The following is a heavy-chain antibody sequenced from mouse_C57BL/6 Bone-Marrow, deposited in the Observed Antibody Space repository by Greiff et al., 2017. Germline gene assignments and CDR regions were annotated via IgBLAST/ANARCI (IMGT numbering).Heavy chain of an antibody. V-gene: IGHV5-4*03. J-gene: IGHJ3*01. D-gene: IGHD3-1*01. CDR3: ARGSAWFAY. CDR2: ISDGGSYT. CDR1: GFTFSSYA. Sequence: EVKVEESGGGLVKPGGSLKLSCAASGFTFSSYAMSWVRQTPEKRLEWVATISDGGSYTYYPDNVKGRFTISRDNAKNNLYLQMSHLKSEDTAMYYCARGSAWFAYWGQGTLVTVSA.